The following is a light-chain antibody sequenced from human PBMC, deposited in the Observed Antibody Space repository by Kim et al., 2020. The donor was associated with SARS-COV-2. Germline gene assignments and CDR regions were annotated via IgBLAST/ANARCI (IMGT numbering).Light chain of an antibody. CDR1: SSDVGRYDY. CDR2: DVI. Sequence: QSALTQPRSVSGSPGQSVTISCTGTSSDVGRYDYVSWYQHHPDKAPKVIIYDVIKRPSGFPDRFSGSKSGSTASLTISGLQAEDEANYYCCSFADNNTWVFGGGTQLTVL. CDR3: CSFADNNTWV. J-gene: IGLJ3*02. V-gene: IGLV2-11*01.